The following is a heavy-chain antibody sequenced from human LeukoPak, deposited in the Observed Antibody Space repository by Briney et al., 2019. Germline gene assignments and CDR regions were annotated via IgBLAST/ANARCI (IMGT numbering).Heavy chain of an antibody. V-gene: IGHV4-30-4*08. CDR2: IYYSGST. D-gene: IGHD3-9*01. CDR1: GGSISSADYY. J-gene: IGHJ3*02. Sequence: SQTLSLTCTVSGGSISSADYYRSWIRQPPGKGLEWIGYIYYSGSTSYNPSLKSRVTISVDTSKNQFSLKLSSVTAADTAVYYCGRGFDGHNAFDIWGQGTMVTVSS. CDR3: GRGFDGHNAFDI.